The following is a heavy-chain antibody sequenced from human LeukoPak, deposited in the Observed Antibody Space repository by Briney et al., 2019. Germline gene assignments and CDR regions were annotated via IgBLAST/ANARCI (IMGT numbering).Heavy chain of an antibody. Sequence: GGSLRLSCAASGFTFSNYGMHWVRQAPGKGLEWVAVISYDGSNKYYVDSVKGRFTISRDNSKSTLYLQMNSLRAEDTAVYYCVKGGGYSNGLFDSWGQGTLVTVSS. CDR1: GFTFSNYG. V-gene: IGHV3-30*03. CDR2: ISYDGSNK. J-gene: IGHJ4*02. CDR3: VKGGGYSNGLFDS. D-gene: IGHD6-19*01.